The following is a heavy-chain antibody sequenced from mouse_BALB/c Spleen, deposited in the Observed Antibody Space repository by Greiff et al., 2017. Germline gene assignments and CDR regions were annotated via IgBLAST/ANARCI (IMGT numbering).Heavy chain of an antibody. V-gene: IGHV1S137*01. CDR3: ARGPLGFDY. CDR2: ISTYYGDA. Sequence: QVQLQESGAELVRPGVSVKISCKGSGYTFTDYAMHWVKQSHAKSLEWIGVISTYYGDASYNQKFKGKATMTVDKSSSTAYMELARLTSEDSAIYYCARGPLGFDYWGQGTTLTVSS. J-gene: IGHJ2*01. CDR1: GYTFTDYA.